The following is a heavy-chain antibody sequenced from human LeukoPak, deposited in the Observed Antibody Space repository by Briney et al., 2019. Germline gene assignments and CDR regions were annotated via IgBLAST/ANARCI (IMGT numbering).Heavy chain of an antibody. CDR2: INWNGGST. Sequence: GGSLGLSCAASGFTFGNYGMSWVRQAPGKGLEWVSGINWNGGSTGYADSVGGRFTISRDNAKNSQYLQMNSLRVEDTALYYCARAQTYGDSRLLLDYWGQGTLVTVSS. V-gene: IGHV3-20*04. CDR1: GFTFGNYG. D-gene: IGHD2-21*02. J-gene: IGHJ4*02. CDR3: ARAQTYGDSRLLLDY.